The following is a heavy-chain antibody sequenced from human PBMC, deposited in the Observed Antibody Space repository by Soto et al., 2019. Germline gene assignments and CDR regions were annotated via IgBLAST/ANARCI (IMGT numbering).Heavy chain of an antibody. CDR1: GFTFSIYN. CDR3: ARDQEASWYTRYSDY. J-gene: IGHJ4*02. Sequence: EVQLVESGGGLVQPGGSLRLSCAASGFTFSIYNMNWVRQAPGKGLEWVSYISSSSSIIYYADSVKGRFTISRDDAKNSQYLQMNSLRAEDTAVYFCARDQEASWYTRYSDYWGQGTLVTVSS. D-gene: IGHD6-13*01. CDR2: ISSSSSII. V-gene: IGHV3-48*01.